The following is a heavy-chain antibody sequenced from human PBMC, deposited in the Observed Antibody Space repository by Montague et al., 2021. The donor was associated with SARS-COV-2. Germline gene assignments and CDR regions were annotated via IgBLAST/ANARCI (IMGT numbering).Heavy chain of an antibody. V-gene: IGHV4-4*02. Sequence: SETLSLTCAVSGASISSNNWWCCFRRPPGKGLEWIGEIHHSGSPNYNPSLESRVAISIDKSRNQFSLWLTSVTAADTAVYYCARFVASASGNSCGFDSWGQGSQVTVSS. CDR2: IHHSGSP. CDR3: ARFVASASGNSCGFDS. J-gene: IGHJ4*02. D-gene: IGHD2-21*01. CDR1: GASISSNNW.